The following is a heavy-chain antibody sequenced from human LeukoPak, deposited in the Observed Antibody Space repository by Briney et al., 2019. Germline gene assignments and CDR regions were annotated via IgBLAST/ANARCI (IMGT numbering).Heavy chain of an antibody. D-gene: IGHD2-2*01. CDR3: AKDQGDSIVVVPAAFDY. Sequence: GGSLRLSCAGSGLTFSSYAMSWVRQAPGKGLEWVSGISGSGGSTYYSDSVKGRFTISRDNSKNTLYLQMNSLRAEDTAVYYCAKDQGDSIVVVPAAFDYWGQGTLVTVSS. CDR2: ISGSGGST. V-gene: IGHV3-23*01. J-gene: IGHJ4*02. CDR1: GLTFSSYA.